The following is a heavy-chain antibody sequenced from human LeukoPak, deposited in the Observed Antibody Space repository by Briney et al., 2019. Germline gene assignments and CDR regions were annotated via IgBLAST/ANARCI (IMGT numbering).Heavy chain of an antibody. CDR2: INHSGST. J-gene: IGHJ5*02. Sequence: SETLSLTCAVYRGSFSGYYWSWIRQPPGKGLEWIGEINHSGSTNYNPSLKSRVTISVDTSKNQFSLKLSSVTAADTAVYYCASYYCSSTSCYGHANWFDPWGQGTLVTVSS. D-gene: IGHD2-2*01. V-gene: IGHV4-34*01. CDR3: ASYYCSSTSCYGHANWFDP. CDR1: RGSFSGYY.